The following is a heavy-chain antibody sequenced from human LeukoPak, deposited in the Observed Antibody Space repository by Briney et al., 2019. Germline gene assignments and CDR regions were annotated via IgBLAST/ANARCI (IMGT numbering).Heavy chain of an antibody. CDR2: VSYDGSIK. Sequence: GGSLRLSCAVSGFTFSSYRMSWVRQAPGKGLEWVAVVSYDGSIKSYADSVKGRFTISRDNPRNTLYLQMNSLRGEDTAIYYCAAWRGYDSGSFSGPLDYWGQGTLVLVSS. D-gene: IGHD3-10*01. CDR3: AAWRGYDSGSFSGPLDY. CDR1: GFTFSSYR. V-gene: IGHV3-30-3*01. J-gene: IGHJ4*02.